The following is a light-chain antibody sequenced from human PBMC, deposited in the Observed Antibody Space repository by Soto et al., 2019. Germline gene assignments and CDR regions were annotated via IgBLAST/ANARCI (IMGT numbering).Light chain of an antibody. CDR2: GAS. CDR3: QHYNNWPRT. Sequence: EIVMTQSPATLSVSPGERATLSCRASQSVSINLAWYQQKPGQAPRLLIYGASTRATGIPARFSGSGYGTEFTLTISSLQSEDFAVYYCQHYNNWPRTFGQGTKVEIK. CDR1: QSVSIN. J-gene: IGKJ1*01. V-gene: IGKV3-15*01.